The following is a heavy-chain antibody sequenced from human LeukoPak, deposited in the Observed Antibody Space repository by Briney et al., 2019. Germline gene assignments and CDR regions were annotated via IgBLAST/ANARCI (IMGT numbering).Heavy chain of an antibody. D-gene: IGHD5-24*01. Sequence: SETLSLTCTVSGGSISSSGRYWGWIRQPPGKGLDWIGNIYYTGSTYYNPSLKSRVTVSADTSKNQFSLRLSSVTAADTAVYYCASLHRDGYNWIDYWGQGTLVTVSS. CDR1: GGSISSSGRY. CDR3: ASLHRDGYNWIDY. J-gene: IGHJ4*02. CDR2: IYYTGST. V-gene: IGHV4-39*01.